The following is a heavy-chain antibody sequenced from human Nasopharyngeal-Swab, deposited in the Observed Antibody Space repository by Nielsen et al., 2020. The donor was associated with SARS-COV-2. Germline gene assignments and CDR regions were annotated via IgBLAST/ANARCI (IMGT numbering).Heavy chain of an antibody. D-gene: IGHD6-6*01. CDR3: AKDLAIATRPLYYFDY. CDR1: GFTFSTYW. CDR2: INWNGDYV. J-gene: IGHJ4*02. Sequence: SLKISCAASGFTFSTYWMHWVRQAPGKGLEWVSSINWNGDYVVYADSVQGRFTVSRDNAKNSLFLQMNSLRTEDTALYYCAKDLAIATRPLYYFDYWGQGSLVTVSS. V-gene: IGHV3-9*01.